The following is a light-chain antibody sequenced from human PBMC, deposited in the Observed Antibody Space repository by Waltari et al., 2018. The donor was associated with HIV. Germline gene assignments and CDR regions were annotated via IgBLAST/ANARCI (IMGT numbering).Light chain of an antibody. CDR2: GDI. CDR1: SLRNYF. Sequence: SSEVTQDPTVSVALGQTVRITCQGDSLRNYFPSWYQQKPGQAPVLVIYGDINRPSGIPDLFSGSTSGNTASLIITGAQAEDEAEYYCNSRDSSGNRLVVFGGVTKLTVL. CDR3: NSRDSSGNRLVV. V-gene: IGLV3-19*01. J-gene: IGLJ2*01.